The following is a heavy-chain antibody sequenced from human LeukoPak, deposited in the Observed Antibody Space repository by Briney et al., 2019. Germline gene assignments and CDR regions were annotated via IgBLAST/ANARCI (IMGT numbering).Heavy chain of an antibody. J-gene: IGHJ6*03. D-gene: IGHD3-3*01. Sequence: SQTLSLTCTVSGGSISSGDYYWSWIRQPPGKGLEWIGYIYYSGSTYYNPSLKSRVTISVDTYKNQFSLKLSSVTAADTAVYYCARATYDFWSGFFYYSYMDVWGKGTTVTVSS. V-gene: IGHV4-30-4*08. CDR1: GGSISSGDYY. CDR2: IYYSGST. CDR3: ARATYDFWSGFFYYSYMDV.